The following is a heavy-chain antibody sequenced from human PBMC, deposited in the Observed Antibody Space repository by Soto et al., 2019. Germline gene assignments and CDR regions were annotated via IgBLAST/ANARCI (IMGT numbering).Heavy chain of an antibody. CDR2: IYSGGGT. V-gene: IGHV4-39*01. CDR3: AGYIRASTIDY. J-gene: IGHJ4*02. CDR1: GGSISSSSYY. D-gene: IGHD3-10*01. Sequence: SETLSLTCTVSGGSISSSSYYWGWIRQPPGKGLEWIGSIYSGGGTHYNPSLRSRVTISVGTSNNQLSLKLSSVTAADTAVYYCAGYIRASTIDYWGQGILVTVSS.